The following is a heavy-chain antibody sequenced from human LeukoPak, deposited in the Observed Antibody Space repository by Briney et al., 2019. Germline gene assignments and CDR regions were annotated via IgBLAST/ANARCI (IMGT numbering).Heavy chain of an antibody. D-gene: IGHD3-10*01. J-gene: IGHJ4*02. CDR2: ISVSGSRA. CDR1: GFTFSSNA. Sequence: GGSLRLSCAVSGFTFSSNAMSWVRQAPGKGLEWVSAISVSGSRAYYADFVKGRFTVSRDNSKNTVLLQMNSLRAEDTAVYYCAKLLLWFGEYYFDYWGQGTLVTVSS. CDR3: AKLLLWFGEYYFDY. V-gene: IGHV3-23*01.